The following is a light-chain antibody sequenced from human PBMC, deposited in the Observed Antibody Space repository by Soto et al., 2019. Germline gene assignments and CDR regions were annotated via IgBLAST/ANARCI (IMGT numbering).Light chain of an antibody. CDR1: QSVGTF. Sequence: EVILTQSPAALSLSPGERATLFCRASQSVGTFLGWYQQKPGQAPRLIIYDASNRASGIPARFSGSGSGTDFTPTISGLEPEDFAVYYCQQRSTWLTFGGGTKVEI. CDR3: QQRSTWLT. CDR2: DAS. V-gene: IGKV3-11*01. J-gene: IGKJ4*01.